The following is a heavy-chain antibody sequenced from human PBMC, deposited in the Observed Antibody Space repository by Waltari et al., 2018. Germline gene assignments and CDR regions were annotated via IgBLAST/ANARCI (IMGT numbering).Heavy chain of an antibody. J-gene: IGHJ6*03. CDR3: ARARGYSGYDDDGYYYYMDV. Sequence: EVQLVETGGGLIQPGGSLRLSCAASGFTVSSNYMSWVRQAPGKGLEWVSVIYSGGSTYYRDSVKGRVTISRDNSKNTLYLQMNRLRAEDTAVYYCARARGYSGYDDDGYYYYMDVWGKGTTVTVSS. D-gene: IGHD5-12*01. CDR2: IYSGGST. V-gene: IGHV3-53*02. CDR1: GFTVSSNY.